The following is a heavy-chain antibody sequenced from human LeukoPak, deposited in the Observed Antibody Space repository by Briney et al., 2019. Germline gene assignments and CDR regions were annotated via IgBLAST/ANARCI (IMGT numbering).Heavy chain of an antibody. Sequence: SETLSLTCTVSGGSISSYYWSWIRQPPGKGLEWIGYIYYSGSTNYNPSLKSRVTISLDTSKNHFSLKLTSVTAADTAVYYCARASSSSPYYFDYWGQGTLITVSS. CDR3: ARASSSSPYYFDY. D-gene: IGHD2-2*01. CDR2: IYYSGST. CDR1: GGSISSYY. V-gene: IGHV4-59*01. J-gene: IGHJ4*02.